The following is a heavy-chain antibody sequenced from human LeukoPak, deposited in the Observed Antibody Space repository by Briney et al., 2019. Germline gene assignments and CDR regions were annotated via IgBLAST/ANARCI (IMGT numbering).Heavy chain of an antibody. CDR3: ARGIGDYGSGSYYNNWFDP. V-gene: IGHV1-2*02. J-gene: IGHJ5*02. CDR1: GYTFTGYY. Sequence: ASVKVSCKVSGYTFTGYYMHWVRQAPGQGLEWMGWINPNSGGTNYAQKFQGRVTMTRDTSISTAYMELSRLRSDDTAVYYCARGIGDYGSGSYYNNWFDPWGQGTLVTVSS. CDR2: INPNSGGT. D-gene: IGHD3-10*01.